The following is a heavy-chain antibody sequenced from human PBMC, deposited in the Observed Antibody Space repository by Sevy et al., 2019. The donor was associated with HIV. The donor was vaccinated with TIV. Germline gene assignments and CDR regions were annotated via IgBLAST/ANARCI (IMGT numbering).Heavy chain of an antibody. V-gene: IGHV3-7*01. J-gene: IGHJ4*02. CDR3: ARDDGNYYFHY. CDR2: IKQDAGQK. CDR1: GFTFSKYW. Sequence: GSLRLSCAASGFTFSKYWMGWVRQAPGKGLEWVANIKQDAGQKYYVDSVKGRFTISRDNAKNSLYLQMNSLRAEDMAGYFCARDDGNYYFHYWGQGTLVTVSS. D-gene: IGHD1-7*01.